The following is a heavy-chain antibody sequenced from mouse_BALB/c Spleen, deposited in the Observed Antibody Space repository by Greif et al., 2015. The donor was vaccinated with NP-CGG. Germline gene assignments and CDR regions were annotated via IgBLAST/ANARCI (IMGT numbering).Heavy chain of an antibody. CDR3: ARSAGSSYDY. D-gene: IGHD1-1*01. Sequence: VQLQQPGAELVKPGASAKLSCTASGYNIKDTYMHWVKQRPEQGLEWIGRIDPANGNTKYDPKFQGKATITADTSSNTAYLQLSSLTSEDTAVYYCARSAGSSYDYWGQGTTLTVSS. CDR1: GYNIKDTY. CDR2: IDPANGNT. V-gene: IGHV14-3*02. J-gene: IGHJ2*01.